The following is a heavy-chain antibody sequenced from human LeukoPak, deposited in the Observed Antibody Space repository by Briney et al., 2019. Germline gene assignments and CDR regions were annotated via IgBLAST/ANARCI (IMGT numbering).Heavy chain of an antibody. J-gene: IGHJ4*02. Sequence: PGGSLRLSCAASGFTFSNAWMSWVRQAPGKGPEWDGRIKSKTDGGTTDYAAPVKGRFTISRDDSKNTLYLQMNSLKTEDTAVYYCITEYTILTGFGYWGPGTLVTVSS. V-gene: IGHV3-15*01. D-gene: IGHD3-9*01. CDR1: GFTFSNAW. CDR3: ITEYTILTGFGY. CDR2: IKSKTDGGTT.